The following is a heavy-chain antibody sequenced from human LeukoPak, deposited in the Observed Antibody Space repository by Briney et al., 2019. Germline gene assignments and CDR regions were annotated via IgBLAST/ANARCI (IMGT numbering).Heavy chain of an antibody. J-gene: IGHJ4*02. CDR1: GLTVSSNY. V-gene: IGHV3-66*01. Sequence: PGGSLRLSCAASGLTVSSNYMSWVRQAPGKGLEWVSVIYSGGTTYYADSVKGRFIISRDNSKNKLYLQMNSLRVEDTAVYYCAREGRDEGHSFDYWGQGTLVTVSS. CDR2: IYSGGTT. CDR3: AREGRDEGHSFDY.